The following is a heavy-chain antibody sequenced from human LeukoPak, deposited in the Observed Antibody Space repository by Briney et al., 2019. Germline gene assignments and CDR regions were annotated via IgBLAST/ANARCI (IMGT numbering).Heavy chain of an antibody. CDR1: GGSLSDYY. CDR2: ICQSGST. J-gene: IGHJ3*02. D-gene: IGHD6-13*01. Sequence: SETLSLTCAVYGGSLSDYYWSWIRQPPGKGLEWVGEICQSGSTNYNPSLKSRVTISVDTSKNQFSLKLTSVTAADTAVYYCARGRYSGSWYGAFDIWGQGTMVTVSS. V-gene: IGHV4-34*01. CDR3: ARGRYSGSWYGAFDI.